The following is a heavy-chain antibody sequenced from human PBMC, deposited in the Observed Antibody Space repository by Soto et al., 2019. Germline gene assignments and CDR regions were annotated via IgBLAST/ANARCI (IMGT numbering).Heavy chain of an antibody. CDR3: AIPSGLTVTGPDY. Sequence: ASVKVSCKASGYIFNHYGINWVRQAPGQGLEWMGWLAPFNGKTSSLQTLQDRISMTIDASARTAYLEVRGLTSAEDTAVYYCAIPSGLTVTGPDYWGQGTLVTVSS. CDR1: GYIFNHYG. V-gene: IGHV1-18*04. CDR2: LAPFNGKT. D-gene: IGHD6-19*01. J-gene: IGHJ4*02.